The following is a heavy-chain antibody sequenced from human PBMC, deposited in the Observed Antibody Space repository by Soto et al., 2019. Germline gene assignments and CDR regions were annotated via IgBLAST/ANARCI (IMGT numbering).Heavy chain of an antibody. J-gene: IGHJ4*02. Sequence: QVHLQESGPGLVKPSQTLSLSCTVSGDSISSPHYYWTWIRQPPGKGLEGVGYIYYTGNNIYNPARKSRVAMSVDPSTNQFSLQLASVTDADKAVYFCAREPKQNYDSSPWNGGFDSWGPGTLVTVSS. CDR2: IYYTGNN. CDR1: GDSISSPHYY. V-gene: IGHV4-30-4*01. CDR3: AREPKQNYDSSPWNGGFDS. D-gene: IGHD3-22*01.